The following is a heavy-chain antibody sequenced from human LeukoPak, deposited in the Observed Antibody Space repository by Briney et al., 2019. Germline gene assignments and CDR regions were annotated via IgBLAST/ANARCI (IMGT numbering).Heavy chain of an antibody. CDR1: GYTFTNYA. CDR3: TSGNTNCFDY. Sequence: ASVKVSCKASGYTFTNYALNWVRQAPGQGLEWMGWINPNTGNPTYAQGFTRRFVFSLDTSVSTAYLQISSLKAEDTAVYYCTSGNTNCFDYWGQGTLVTVSS. CDR2: INPNTGNP. J-gene: IGHJ4*02. D-gene: IGHD2-2*01. V-gene: IGHV7-4-1*02.